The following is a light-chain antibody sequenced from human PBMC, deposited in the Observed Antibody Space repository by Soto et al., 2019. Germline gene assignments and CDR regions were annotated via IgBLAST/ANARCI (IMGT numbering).Light chain of an antibody. CDR1: SSNIGAGYN. Sequence: QAVVTQPPSVSGAPGQRVTISCTGSSSNIGAGYNVHWYQQFPGTAPELLIYDSTNRPSGVPDRFSGSKSGTSASLAITGLQAEDEADYYCQSYDSSLSGYVFGTGTKVTVL. V-gene: IGLV1-40*01. CDR2: DST. J-gene: IGLJ1*01. CDR3: QSYDSSLSGYV.